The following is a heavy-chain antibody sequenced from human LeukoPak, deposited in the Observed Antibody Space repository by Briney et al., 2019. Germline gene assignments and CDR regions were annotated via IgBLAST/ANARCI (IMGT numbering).Heavy chain of an antibody. V-gene: IGHV1-3*01. Sequence: XXPGQRXXWMGWINAGNGNTKYSQKFQGRVTMTRDTSTSTVYMELSSLRSEDTAVYYCATDIVEGFDPWGQGTLVTVSS. J-gene: IGHJ5*02. D-gene: IGHD5-12*01. CDR2: INAGNGNT. CDR3: ATDIVEGFDP.